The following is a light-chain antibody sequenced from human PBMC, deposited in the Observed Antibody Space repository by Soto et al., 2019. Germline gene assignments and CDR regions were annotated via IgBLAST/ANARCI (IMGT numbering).Light chain of an antibody. CDR1: QDITHP. CDR2: DSS. J-gene: IGKJ3*01. CDR3: QKHDAGPH. Sequence: DILMTQSPSSLSASVGETVTLTCQASQDITHPLNWYQQKPGKAPNLLIYDSSHWETGVPSRISGSGSVTYFTLTIRNLHLEDIATYYYQKHDAGPHFGPGTKVDF. V-gene: IGKV1-33*01.